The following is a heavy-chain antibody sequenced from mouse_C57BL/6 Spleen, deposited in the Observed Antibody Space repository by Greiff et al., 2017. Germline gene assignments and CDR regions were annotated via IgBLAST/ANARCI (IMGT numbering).Heavy chain of an antibody. J-gene: IGHJ1*03. V-gene: IGHV1-22*01. D-gene: IGHD1-1*01. CDR3: ARRYYGSRDWYFDV. CDR1: GYTFTDYN. CDR2: INPNNGGT. Sequence: VQLKQSGPELVKPGASVKMSCKASGYTFTDYNMHWVKQSHGKSLEWIGYINPNNGGTSYNQKFKGKATLTVNKSSSTAYMQLRSLTAEDSAVYYCARRYYGSRDWYFDVWGTVTTVTVSS.